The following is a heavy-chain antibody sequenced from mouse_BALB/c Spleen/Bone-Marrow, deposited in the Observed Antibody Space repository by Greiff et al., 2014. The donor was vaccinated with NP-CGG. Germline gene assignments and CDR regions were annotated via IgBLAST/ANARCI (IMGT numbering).Heavy chain of an antibody. CDR2: IDPANGNT. D-gene: IGHD1-1*01. V-gene: IGHV14-3*02. CDR1: GFNIKDTY. J-gene: IGHJ3*01. Sequence: EVKLMESGAELVRPGASVKLYCTASGFNIKDTYMHWVKQRHEQGLEWIGRIDPANGNTKYDPKFQGKATITADTSSNTAYLQLSSLTSEDTAVYYCANYYFGSRLFAYGGPGTLVTVSA. CDR3: ANYYFGSRLFAY.